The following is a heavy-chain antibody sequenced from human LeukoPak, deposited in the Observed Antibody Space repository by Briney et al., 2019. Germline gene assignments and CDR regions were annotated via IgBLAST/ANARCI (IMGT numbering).Heavy chain of an antibody. CDR1: GYTFTNYA. CDR3: ARAFQSLGGLSLPDY. J-gene: IGHJ4*02. Sequence: ASVKVSCKASGYTFTNYAMNWVRQAPGQGLEWMGWIHPSTGNPTYAQGFTGRFVFSLDTSVSTTYLQISSLKAEDTAAYFCARAFQSLGGLSLPDYWGQGTLVTVSS. CDR2: IHPSTGNP. V-gene: IGHV7-4-1*02. D-gene: IGHD3-16*02.